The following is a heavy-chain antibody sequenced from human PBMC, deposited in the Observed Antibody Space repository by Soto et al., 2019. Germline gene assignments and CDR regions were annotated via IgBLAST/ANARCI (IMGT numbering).Heavy chain of an antibody. CDR1: GGTFSTYA. D-gene: IGHD3-22*01. V-gene: IGHV1-69*18. J-gene: IGHJ4*02. CDR2: IIPLYGRT. Sequence: QVQLVQSGAEVRNPGSSVKVSCKASGGTFSTYAINWVRQAPGQGLEWMGMIIPLYGRTTYTQRFQGRITMTADESTRTSNMELSSLTYEDTAVYFCARGGGGWSSGYCDYWGQGSQVTISS. CDR3: ARGGGGWSSGYCDY.